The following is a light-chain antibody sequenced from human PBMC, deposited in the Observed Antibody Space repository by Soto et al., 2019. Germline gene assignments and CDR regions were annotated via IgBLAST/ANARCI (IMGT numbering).Light chain of an antibody. CDR3: QSYDSSLSALYV. CDR2: GNS. J-gene: IGLJ1*01. CDR1: SSNIGAGYD. Sequence: QAVVTQPPSVSGAPGQRVTISCTGSSSNIGAGYDVHWYQQLPGTAPKLLIYGNSNRPSGVPDRFSGSKSGTSASLAITGLQAEDEADYYCQSYDSSLSALYVFGTGPKVTVL. V-gene: IGLV1-40*01.